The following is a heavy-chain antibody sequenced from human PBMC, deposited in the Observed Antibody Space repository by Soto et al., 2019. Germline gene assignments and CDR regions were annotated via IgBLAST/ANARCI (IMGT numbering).Heavy chain of an antibody. J-gene: IGHJ5*02. CDR1: GYTFTGYY. CDR3: ARGRIVLVPAAQGWFDP. Sequence: ASVKVSCKAIGYTFTGYYMHWVRQAPGQGLEWMGWINPNSGGTNYAQKFQGWVTMTRDTSISAAYMELSRLRSDDTAVYYCARGRIVLVPAAQGWFDPWGQGTLVTVSS. CDR2: INPNSGGT. V-gene: IGHV1-2*04. D-gene: IGHD2-2*01.